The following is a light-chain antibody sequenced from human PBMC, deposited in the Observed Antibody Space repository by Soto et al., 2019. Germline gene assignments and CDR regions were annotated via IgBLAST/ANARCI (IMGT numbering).Light chain of an antibody. V-gene: IGKV3D-20*01. Sequence: IVLTQSPATLSLSPGERATLSCGASQSLNTNFIAWYQKKPGLAPRLLIFDASFRAPGIPDRFSGSGSGNAFSLTIRRLEPEDYAVYFCHPFAGPPTFGGGTELEIK. CDR3: HPFAGPPT. J-gene: IGKJ4*01. CDR1: QSLNTNF. CDR2: DAS.